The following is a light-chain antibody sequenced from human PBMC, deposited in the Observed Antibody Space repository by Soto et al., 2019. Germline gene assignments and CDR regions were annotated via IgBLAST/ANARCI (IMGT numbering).Light chain of an antibody. CDR3: QSFDSSLRGVL. CDR1: SSNIGAGYD. V-gene: IGLV1-40*03. CDR2: ADT. Sequence: QAVVTQPPSVSGAPGQTVTISCTGSSSNIGAGYDVHWYRQVAGTVPKVLIYADTNRPSGVPGRFSASKSGASASLTIAGLQAEDEADYYCQSFDSSLRGVLFGGGTKLTV. J-gene: IGLJ2*01.